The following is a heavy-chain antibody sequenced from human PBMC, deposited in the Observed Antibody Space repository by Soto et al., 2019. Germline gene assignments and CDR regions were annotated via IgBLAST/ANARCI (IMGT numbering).Heavy chain of an antibody. J-gene: IGHJ4*02. CDR1: GGPFSGYY. CDR2: INHSGST. Sequence: PSETLSLTCAVYGGPFSGYYWSWIRQPPGKGLEWIGEINHSGSTNYNPSLKSRVTISVDTSKNQFSLKLSSVTAADTAVYYCARDRTVLWFGEIDYWGQGTLVTVSS. V-gene: IGHV4-34*01. CDR3: ARDRTVLWFGEIDY. D-gene: IGHD3-10*01.